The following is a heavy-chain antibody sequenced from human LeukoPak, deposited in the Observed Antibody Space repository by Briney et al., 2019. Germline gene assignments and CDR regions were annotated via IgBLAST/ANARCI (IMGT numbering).Heavy chain of an antibody. CDR1: GFTFTTYS. V-gene: IGHV3-30*02. CDR2: IRYDGSNK. Sequence: GGSLRLSCAASGFTFTTYSMHWVRQAPGKGLEWVAFIRYDGSNKYYADSVKGRFTISRDNSKNTLYLQMNSLRAEDTAVYYCAKDLSPLVRRGWFDPWGQGTLVTVSS. D-gene: IGHD6-13*01. CDR3: AKDLSPLVRRGWFDP. J-gene: IGHJ5*02.